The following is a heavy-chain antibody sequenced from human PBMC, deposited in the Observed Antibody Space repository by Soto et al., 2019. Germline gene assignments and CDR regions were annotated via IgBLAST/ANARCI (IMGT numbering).Heavy chain of an antibody. D-gene: IGHD6-19*01. Sequence: GGSLRLSCEASGFTFGGSAMHWVRQASGKGLEWVGHIRSKTNSYATAYAESVKGRFTISRDDSMNTAYLQMNSLKTEDTAVYFCTRQTDAVQWLVVPTDYNFDYWGQGTLVTV. V-gene: IGHV3-73*01. CDR2: IRSKTNSYAT. CDR3: TRQTDAVQWLVVPTDYNFDY. J-gene: IGHJ4*02. CDR1: GFTFGGSA.